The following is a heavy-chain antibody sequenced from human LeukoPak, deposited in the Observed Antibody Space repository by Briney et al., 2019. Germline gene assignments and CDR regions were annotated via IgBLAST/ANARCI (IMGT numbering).Heavy chain of an antibody. D-gene: IGHD1-26*01. CDR1: GGSISSYY. CDR2: IYTSGST. Sequence: SETLSLTCTVSGGSISSYYWSWIRQPPGKGLEWIGYIYTSGSTNYNPSLKSRVTISVDTSKNQFSLKLSSVTAADTAVYYCARLGGSYYFDYWGQGTLVTLSS. J-gene: IGHJ4*02. CDR3: ARLGGSYYFDY. V-gene: IGHV4-4*09.